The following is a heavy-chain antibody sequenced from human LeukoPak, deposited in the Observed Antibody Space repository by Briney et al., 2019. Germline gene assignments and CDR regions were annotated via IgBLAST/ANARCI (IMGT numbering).Heavy chain of an antibody. CDR3: AKMKGHPLPKYYMDV. CDR2: ISGSGDNT. CDR1: GFTFSCFA. J-gene: IGHJ6*01. Sequence: GGSLRLACAASGFTFSCFAMSWVRRTPGKGLEWVSGISGSGDNTLYADSRKGRFTISRDNSTPTLYLEMNSLRAEDTAIYYCAKMKGHPLPKYYMDVWGQGTTVTVSS. V-gene: IGHV3-23*01. D-gene: IGHD1-26*01.